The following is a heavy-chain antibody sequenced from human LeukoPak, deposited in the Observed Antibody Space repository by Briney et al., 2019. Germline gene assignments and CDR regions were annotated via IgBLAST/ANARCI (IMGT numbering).Heavy chain of an antibody. CDR2: ISAYNGNT. CDR1: GYTFTTYG. V-gene: IGHV1-18*01. Sequence: ASVKVSCKASGYTFTTYGITWVRQPPGQGLEWMGWISAYNGNTNYAQKFQGRVTLTTDTSTSTAYMELRSLRSDDTAVYYCARSSEANYWGQGTLVTVSS. CDR3: ARSSEANY. J-gene: IGHJ4*02. D-gene: IGHD6-19*01.